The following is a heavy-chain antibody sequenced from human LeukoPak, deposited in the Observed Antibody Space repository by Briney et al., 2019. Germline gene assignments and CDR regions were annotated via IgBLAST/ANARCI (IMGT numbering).Heavy chain of an antibody. CDR2: IIPIFGTA. Sequence: SVKVSCKASGGTFSSYAISWVRQAPGQGLEWMGRIIPIFGTANYAQKFQGRVTINTDESTSTAYMELSSLRSEDTAVYYCARSGSIAAFDDFYYWGQGTLVTVSS. V-gene: IGHV1-69*05. J-gene: IGHJ4*02. D-gene: IGHD6-6*01. CDR1: GGTFSSYA. CDR3: ARSGSIAAFDDFYY.